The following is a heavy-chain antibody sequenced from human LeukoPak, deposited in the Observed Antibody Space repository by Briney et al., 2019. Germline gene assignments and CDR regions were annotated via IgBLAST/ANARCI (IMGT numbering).Heavy chain of an antibody. J-gene: IGHJ3*02. CDR3: AKSLGGSGSYYRAAFDI. V-gene: IGHV3-23*01. D-gene: IGHD3-10*01. CDR2: ISNSGGTI. Sequence: GGSLRLSRSASGFTFKNYAMSWVRQAPGKGLEWVSVISNSGGTIYYVDSVKGRFTISRDNSKNTLYLQMNSLRAEDTAVYYCAKSLGGSGSYYRAAFDIWGQGTMVTVSS. CDR1: GFTFKNYA.